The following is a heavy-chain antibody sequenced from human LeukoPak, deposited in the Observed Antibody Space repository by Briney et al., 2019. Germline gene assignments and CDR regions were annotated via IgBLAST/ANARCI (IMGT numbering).Heavy chain of an antibody. J-gene: IGHJ6*02. V-gene: IGHV3-30-3*01. CDR2: ISYDGSNK. CDR3: ARGFYYYGMDV. Sequence: GGSLRLSRAASGFTFSSYAMHWVRQAPGKGLEWVAVISYDGSNKYYADSVKGRFTISRDNSKNTLYLQMNSLRAEDTAVYYCARGFYYYGMDVWGQGTTVTVSS. CDR1: GFTFSSYA.